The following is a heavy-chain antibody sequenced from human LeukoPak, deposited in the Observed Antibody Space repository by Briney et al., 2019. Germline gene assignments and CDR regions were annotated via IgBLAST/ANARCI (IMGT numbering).Heavy chain of an antibody. D-gene: IGHD3-3*01. CDR2: IYYSGST. V-gene: IGHV4-34*01. CDR3: ANTEWLSLYFDY. CDR1: GGSFSGYY. J-gene: IGHJ4*02. Sequence: SETLSLTCAVYGGSFSGYYWSWTHQPPGKGLEWIGSIYYSGSTYYNPSLKSRVTISVDTSKNQFSLKLSSVTAADTAVYYCANTEWLSLYFDYWGQGTLVTVSS.